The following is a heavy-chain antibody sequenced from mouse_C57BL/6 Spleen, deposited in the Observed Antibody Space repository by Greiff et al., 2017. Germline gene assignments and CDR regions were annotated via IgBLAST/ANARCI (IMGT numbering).Heavy chain of an antibody. V-gene: IGHV1-52*01. D-gene: IGHD2-3*01. CDR3: ARGRLYDGYYGYYAMDY. CDR1: GYTFTSYW. CDR2: IDPSDSET. J-gene: IGHJ4*01. Sequence: QVQLQQPGAELVRPGSSVKLSCKASGYTFTSYWMHWVKQRPIQGLEWIGNIDPSDSETHYNQKFKDKATLTVDKSSSTAYMQLSSLTSEDSAVYYCARGRLYDGYYGYYAMDYWGQGTSVTVSS.